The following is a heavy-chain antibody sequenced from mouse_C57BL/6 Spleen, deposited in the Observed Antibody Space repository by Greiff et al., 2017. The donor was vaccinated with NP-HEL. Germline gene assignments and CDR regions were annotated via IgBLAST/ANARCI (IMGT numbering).Heavy chain of an antibody. J-gene: IGHJ2*01. D-gene: IGHD2-3*01. V-gene: IGHV1-55*01. Sequence: QVQLQQPGAELVKPGASVKMSCKASGYTFTSYWITWVKQRPGQGLEWIGDIYPGSGSTNYTEKFKSKATLTVDTSSSTAYMQLSSLTSEDTAVYYCARYDDGYYYFDYWGQGTTLTVSS. CDR2: IYPGSGST. CDR3: ARYDDGYYYFDY. CDR1: GYTFTSYW.